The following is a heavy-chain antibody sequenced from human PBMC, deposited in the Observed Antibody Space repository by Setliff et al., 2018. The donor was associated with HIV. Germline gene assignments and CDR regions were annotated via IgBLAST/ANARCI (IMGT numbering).Heavy chain of an antibody. D-gene: IGHD1-1*01. J-gene: IGHJ3*01. Sequence: PGGSLRLSCEASGFTFSVYGMHWVRQAPGKGLEWVAVLWYDGGKKYYADSVKGRFPISRDDSKNTLYLQMNSLRAEDTAVYYCARGQLRLRPDSLDLWGQGTLVTVSS. CDR3: ARGQLRLRPDSLDL. V-gene: IGHV3-33*01. CDR1: GFTFSVYG. CDR2: LWYDGGKK.